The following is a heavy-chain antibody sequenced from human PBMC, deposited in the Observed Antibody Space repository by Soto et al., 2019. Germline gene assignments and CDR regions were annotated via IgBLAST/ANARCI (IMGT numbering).Heavy chain of an antibody. CDR3: TSDVFGVSHS. D-gene: IGHD3-3*01. J-gene: IGHJ4*02. CDR1: GFTFSSYG. V-gene: IGHV3-74*03. Sequence: PGGSLRLSCAASGFTFSSYGMHWVRQAPGKGLEWVSRINYDGTYLTYADSVRGRFTISRDNAKNTLYLQMNSLRVEDTAIYYCTSDVFGVSHSWGQGTVVTVSS. CDR2: INYDGTYL.